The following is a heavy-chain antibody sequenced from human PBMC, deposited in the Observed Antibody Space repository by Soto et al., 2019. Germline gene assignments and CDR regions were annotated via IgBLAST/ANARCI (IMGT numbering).Heavy chain of an antibody. CDR3: ARSIVVVTALDY. Sequence: ASVKVSCKASGYTFTSYDINWVRQATGQGLEWMGWMNPNSGNTGYAQKFQGRVTMTRNTSISTAYMELSSLRSEDTAVYYCARSIVVVTALDYWGQGTLVTFSS. V-gene: IGHV1-8*01. CDR2: MNPNSGNT. D-gene: IGHD2-21*02. CDR1: GYTFTSYD. J-gene: IGHJ4*02.